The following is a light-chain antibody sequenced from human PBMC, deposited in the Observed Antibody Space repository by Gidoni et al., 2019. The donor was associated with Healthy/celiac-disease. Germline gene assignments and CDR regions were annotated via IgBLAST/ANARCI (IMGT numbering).Light chain of an antibody. CDR3: QQSYSTPRYT. V-gene: IGKV1-39*01. CDR2: AAS. CDR1: QSISSY. Sequence: DIKMPQSPSSLSASVGDSVTITCRASQSISSYLNWYQQKPGKAPKLLIYAASSLQSGVPSRFSGSGSGTDFTLTISSLQPEDFATYYCQQSYSTPRYTFGQGTKLEIK. J-gene: IGKJ2*01.